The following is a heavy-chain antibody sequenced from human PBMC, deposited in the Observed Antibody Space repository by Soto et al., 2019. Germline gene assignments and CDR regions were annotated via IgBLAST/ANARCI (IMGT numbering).Heavy chain of an antibody. V-gene: IGHV3-30-3*01. CDR2: ISYDGSNK. Sequence: GGTMRLSYAASGFAFSSYAMHWVRQAPGKGLEWVAVISYDGSNKYYADSVKGRFTISRDNSKNTLYLQMNSLRAEDTAVYYCARDLRQWLALYAFDIWGQGTMVTVSS. D-gene: IGHD6-19*01. J-gene: IGHJ3*02. CDR3: ARDLRQWLALYAFDI. CDR1: GFAFSSYA.